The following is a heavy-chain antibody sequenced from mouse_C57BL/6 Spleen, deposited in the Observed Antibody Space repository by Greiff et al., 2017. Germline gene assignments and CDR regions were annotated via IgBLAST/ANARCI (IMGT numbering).Heavy chain of an antibody. CDR3: ARNGGRGTFFDY. D-gene: IGHD1-1*02. J-gene: IGHJ2*01. CDR2: IDPSDSYT. Sequence: QVQLKQPGAELVMPGASVKLSCKASGYTFTSYWMHWVKQRPGQGLEWIGEIDPSDSYTNSNQKFKGKSTLTVDKASSTAYMQLSSLTSADSAVYYCARNGGRGTFFDYWGQGTTLTVSS. V-gene: IGHV1-69*01. CDR1: GYTFTSYW.